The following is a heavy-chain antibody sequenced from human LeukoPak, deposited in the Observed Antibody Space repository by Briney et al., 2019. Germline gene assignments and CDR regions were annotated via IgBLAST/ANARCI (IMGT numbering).Heavy chain of an antibody. CDR2: IGSAGDT. CDR1: GFTFSSYD. V-gene: IGHV3-13*04. J-gene: IGHJ3*02. CDR3: ARGGAPAGYAHDM. D-gene: IGHD2-2*01. Sequence: GGSLRLSCIASGFTFSSYDMHWVRQASGKGLEWVSSIGSAGDTYYPVSVKGRFTISRENAKNSLYLQINSLTAGDTAVYYCARGGAPAGYAHDMWGQGTMVTVSS.